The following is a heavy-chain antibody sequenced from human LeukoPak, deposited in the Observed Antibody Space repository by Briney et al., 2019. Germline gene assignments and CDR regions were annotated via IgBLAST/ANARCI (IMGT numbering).Heavy chain of an antibody. CDR2: ISRSGRTI. CDR1: GFTFRSYE. D-gene: IGHD5-12*01. J-gene: IGHJ2*01. CDR3: ARVYSGSWYFDL. V-gene: IGHV3-48*03. Sequence: GGSLRLSCAASGFTFRSYEMSWVRQAPGKGREWVSYISRSGRTIYDADSVKGRFTISRDNAKNSLYLQMNSLRAEDTAVYYCARVYSGSWYFDLWGRGTVVTVSS.